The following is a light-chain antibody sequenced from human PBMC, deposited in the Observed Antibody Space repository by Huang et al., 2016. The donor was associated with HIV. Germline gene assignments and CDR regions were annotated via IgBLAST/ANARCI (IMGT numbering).Light chain of an antibody. V-gene: IGKV1-39*01. CDR3: QQSYNNPWA. Sequence: DVQITQSTPTVSASVGDRVTITCRAIHSIRNDLNWYQQRPGEAPKLLSSAASSLQSGVPSRVSGGGSETDFALTISSLQPEDFATYYCQQSYNNPWAFGQGTKVESK. J-gene: IGKJ1*01. CDR1: HSIRND. CDR2: AAS.